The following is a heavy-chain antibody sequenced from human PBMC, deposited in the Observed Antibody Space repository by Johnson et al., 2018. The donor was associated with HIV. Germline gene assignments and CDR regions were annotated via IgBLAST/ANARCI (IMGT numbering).Heavy chain of an antibody. D-gene: IGHD2-2*01. J-gene: IGHJ3*02. V-gene: IGHV3-30*18. CDR1: GFTFSTYG. CDR3: AKDGDDGDEADGTKGAFDI. Sequence: GSLRLSCAASGFTFSTYGMHWVRQAPGKGLEWVAVITYDGSNQYYGDSVKGRFTISRDNSKNTLYLQMNSLRVEDTALYYCAKDGDDGDEADGTKGAFDIWGQGTMVTVSS. CDR2: ITYDGSNQ.